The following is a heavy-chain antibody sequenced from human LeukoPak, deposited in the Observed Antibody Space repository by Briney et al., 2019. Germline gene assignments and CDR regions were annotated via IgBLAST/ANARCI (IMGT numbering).Heavy chain of an antibody. D-gene: IGHD4-23*01. Sequence: SETLSLTCTVSGGSISSSSYYWGWIRQPPGKGLEWIGSIYYSGSTYYNPSLKSRVTISVDTSKNQFSLKLSSVTAADTAVYYCARDLLNEGNHLDYWGQGTLVTVSS. V-gene: IGHV4-39*02. CDR2: IYYSGST. CDR1: GGSISSSSYY. CDR3: ARDLLNEGNHLDY. J-gene: IGHJ4*02.